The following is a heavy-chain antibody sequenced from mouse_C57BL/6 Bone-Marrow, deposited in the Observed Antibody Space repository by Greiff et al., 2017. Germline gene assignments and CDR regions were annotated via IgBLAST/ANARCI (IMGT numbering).Heavy chain of an antibody. V-gene: IGHV1-69*01. D-gene: IGHD1-1*01. Sequence: QVQLQQPGAELVMPGASVKLSCKASGYTFTSYWMHWVKQRPGQGLEWIGEIDPSDSYTNYNQKFKGKSTLTVDKSSSTASMQLSSLTSEDSAVYYCARTVWNYGSSDWYFDVWGTGTTVTVSS. CDR3: ARTVWNYGSSDWYFDV. J-gene: IGHJ1*03. CDR2: IDPSDSYT. CDR1: GYTFTSYW.